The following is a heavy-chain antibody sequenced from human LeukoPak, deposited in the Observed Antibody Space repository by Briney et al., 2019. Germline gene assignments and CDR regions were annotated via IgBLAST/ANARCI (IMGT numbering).Heavy chain of an antibody. V-gene: IGHV5-51*01. CDR1: GYSFTSYW. CDR3: ARLGSMRGHYFDY. CDR2: IYPGDSDT. Sequence: GESLKISCKGSGYSFTSYWIGWMRQMPGEGLEWMGIIYPGDSDTRYSPSFQGQVTISADKSISTAYLQWSSLKASDTAMYYCARLGSMRGHYFDYWGQGTLVTVSS. J-gene: IGHJ4*02.